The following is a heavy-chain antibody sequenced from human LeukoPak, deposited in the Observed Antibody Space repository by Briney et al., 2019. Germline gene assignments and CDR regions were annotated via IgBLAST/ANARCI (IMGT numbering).Heavy chain of an antibody. V-gene: IGHV1-8*03. CDR3: ARVGQRVRGHYYYYYMDV. Sequence: ASVKVSCKASGYTFTSYDINWVRQATGQGLEWMGWMNPNSGNTGYAQKFQGRVTITRNTSISTAYMELSSLRSEDTAVYYCARVGQRVRGHYYYYYMDVWGKGTTVTVSS. J-gene: IGHJ6*03. D-gene: IGHD3-10*01. CDR1: GYTFTSYD. CDR2: MNPNSGNT.